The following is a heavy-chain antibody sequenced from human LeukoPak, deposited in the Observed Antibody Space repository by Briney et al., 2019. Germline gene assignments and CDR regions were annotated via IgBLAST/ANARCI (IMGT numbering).Heavy chain of an antibody. CDR3: AKSEQLVRGYYFDY. D-gene: IGHD6-6*01. CDR2: ISGSGGST. V-gene: IGHV3-23*01. Sequence: GGSLRLSCAASGFTFSSYVMSWVRQAPGKGLEWVSAISGSGGSTYYADSVKGRFTISRDNSKNTLYLQMNSLRAEDTAVYYCAKSEQLVRGYYFDYWGQGTLVTVSS. CDR1: GFTFSSYV. J-gene: IGHJ4*02.